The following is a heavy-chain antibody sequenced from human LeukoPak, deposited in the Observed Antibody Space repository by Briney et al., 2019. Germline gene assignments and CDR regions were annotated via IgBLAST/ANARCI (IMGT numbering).Heavy chain of an antibody. CDR3: AKDSGSYYYFEY. CDR2: IWYDGSNK. J-gene: IGHJ4*02. CDR1: GFTVRSYG. Sequence: QPGRSLRLSCAAAGFTVRSYGMHWVRQAPGKGLEGGAVIWYDGSNKYYADSVKGRFTISRDNSKNTMYLQMNSLRAEDKAVYYCAKDSGSYYYFEYWGQGTLVTVSS. D-gene: IGHD1-26*01. V-gene: IGHV3-33*06.